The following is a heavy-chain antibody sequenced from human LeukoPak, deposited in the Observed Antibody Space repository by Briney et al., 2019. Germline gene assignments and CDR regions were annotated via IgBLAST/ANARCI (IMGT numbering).Heavy chain of an antibody. CDR3: ARGGYGQWLWDY. D-gene: IGHD6-19*01. J-gene: IGHJ4*02. CDR2: MNPNSGNT. Sequence: ASVKVSCKASGYTFTSYDINWVRQATGQGLEWMGWMNPNSGNTGYAQKFQGRVTMTRNSSITTAYMELSSLRSEDTAVYYCARGGYGQWLWDYWGQGTLVTVSS. CDR1: GYTFTSYD. V-gene: IGHV1-8*01.